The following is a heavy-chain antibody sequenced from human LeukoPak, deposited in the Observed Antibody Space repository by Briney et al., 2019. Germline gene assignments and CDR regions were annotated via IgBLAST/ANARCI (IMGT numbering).Heavy chain of an antibody. CDR2: IYPGDSDT. Sequence: GESLKISCKGSGYSFTNYWIGWVRQKPGKGLEWMGIIYPGDSDTKYSPSFQGQVTISADKSINTVYLQWSSLKASDTAMYYCARLAYCGGGCYRTTRGYLQHWGQGTLVTVSS. D-gene: IGHD2-21*02. CDR3: ARLAYCGGGCYRTTRGYLQH. CDR1: GYSFTNYW. V-gene: IGHV5-51*01. J-gene: IGHJ1*01.